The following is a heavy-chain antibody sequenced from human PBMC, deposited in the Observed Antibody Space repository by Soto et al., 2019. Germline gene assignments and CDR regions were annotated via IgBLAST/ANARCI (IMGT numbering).Heavy chain of an antibody. V-gene: IGHV4-59*01. Sequence: PSETLSLTCTVSGGSISGYYWSWIRQPPGKRLEWIGYINYSGSTNYNPSLKSRVTISVDTSKKQFSLNLGSVTAADTAVYYCARRYGSAFDIWGQGTMVT. CDR2: INYSGST. CDR1: GGSISGYY. D-gene: IGHD3-10*01. J-gene: IGHJ3*02. CDR3: ARRYGSAFDI.